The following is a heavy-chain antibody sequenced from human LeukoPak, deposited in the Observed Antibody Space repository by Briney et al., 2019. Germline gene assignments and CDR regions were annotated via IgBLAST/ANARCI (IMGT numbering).Heavy chain of an antibody. V-gene: IGHV3-30*03. CDR2: ISYDGSNK. CDR1: GLTFSSYG. D-gene: IGHD4-17*01. J-gene: IGHJ4*02. Sequence: GGSLRLSCAASGLTFSSYGMHWVRQAPGKGLEWVAVISYDGSNKYYADSVKGRFTISRDNSKNTLYLQMNSLRAEDTAVYYCAITFADYGTFDYWGQGTLVTVSS. CDR3: AITFADYGTFDY.